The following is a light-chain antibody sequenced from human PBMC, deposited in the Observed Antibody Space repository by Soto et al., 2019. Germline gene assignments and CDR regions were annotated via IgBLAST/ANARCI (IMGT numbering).Light chain of an antibody. CDR3: QQYGGSIT. CDR2: GTS. CDR1: QTFTNNH. Sequence: IVLTQSPGTLSLSPGERAPLSCRASQTFTNNHLAWYRQKPGQPPRLLIYGTSNRATGIPDRFSGSGSGTDLTLTISRLEPEDCAVYYCQQYGGSITFGGGTKVEIK. V-gene: IGKV3-20*01. J-gene: IGKJ4*01.